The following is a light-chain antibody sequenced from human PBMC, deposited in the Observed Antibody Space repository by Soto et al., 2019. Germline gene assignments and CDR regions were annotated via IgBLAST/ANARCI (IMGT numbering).Light chain of an antibody. CDR2: DVS. CDR3: SSYTNSSTV. J-gene: IGLJ2*01. V-gene: IGLV2-14*03. Sequence: QSVLTQPASVSGSPGQSITISCTGTSSDVGGYNYVSWYQHHPGKAPKLMIYDVSNRPSGVSNRFSGSKSGNTASLTISGLQAEDEADYYCSSYTNSSTVFGGGTKVTVL. CDR1: SSDVGGYNY.